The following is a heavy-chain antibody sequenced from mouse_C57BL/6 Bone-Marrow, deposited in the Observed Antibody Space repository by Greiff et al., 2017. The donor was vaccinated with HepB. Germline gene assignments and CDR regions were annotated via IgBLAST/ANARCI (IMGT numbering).Heavy chain of an antibody. CDR1: GFTFSSYA. CDR2: ISSGGDYI. CDR3: ARHLYWYFDV. V-gene: IGHV5S21*01. J-gene: IGHJ1*03. Sequence: EVMLVESGEGLVKPGGSLKLSCAASGFTFSSYAMSWVRQTPEKRLEWVAYISSGGDYIYYPDSVKGRFTISRDNAKNTLYLQMSSLKSEDTAMYYCARHLYWYFDVWGTGTTVTVSS.